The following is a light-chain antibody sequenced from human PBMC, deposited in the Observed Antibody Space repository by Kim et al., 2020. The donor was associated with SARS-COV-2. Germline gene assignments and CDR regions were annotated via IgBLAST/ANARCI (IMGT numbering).Light chain of an antibody. Sequence: ASTGDRVTITCRASQGISSYLAWYQQKPGKAPKLLIFAASTLQSGVPSRFSGSGSGTDFTLTISCLQSEDFATYYCQQYYSYPRTFGQGTKVDIK. CDR1: QGISSY. V-gene: IGKV1-8*01. CDR2: AAS. CDR3: QQYYSYPRT. J-gene: IGKJ1*01.